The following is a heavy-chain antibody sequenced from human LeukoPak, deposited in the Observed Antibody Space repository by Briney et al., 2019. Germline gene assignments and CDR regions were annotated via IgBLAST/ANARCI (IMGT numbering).Heavy chain of an antibody. D-gene: IGHD1-26*01. CDR2: ISGRGSGGST. J-gene: IGHJ4*02. V-gene: IGHV3-23*01. CDR3: ARGLSAYSGGHRFDY. Sequence: GGSLRLSCAASGFRFNTFWMSWVRQAPGKGLEWVSNISGRGSGGSTYYADSVKGRFSISRDNSKNTLYLQMNSLRAEDTALYYCARGLSAYSGGHRFDYWGQGTLVTVSS. CDR1: GFRFNTFW.